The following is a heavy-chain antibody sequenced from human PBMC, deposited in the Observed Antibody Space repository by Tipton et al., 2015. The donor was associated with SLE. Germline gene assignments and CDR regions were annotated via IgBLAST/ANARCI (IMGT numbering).Heavy chain of an antibody. D-gene: IGHD3-10*01. CDR2: IYYTGTT. CDR1: GGFIMHSNYY. CDR3: ARREGFGHYNFDF. V-gene: IGHV4-39*07. Sequence: TLSLTCTVSGGFIMHSNYYFDWIRHSPGKGLEWIGSIYYTGTTYYNPSLTGRVTVSVDTSKNQFSLRLTSVTAADTAVYHCARREGFGHYNFDFWGQGTLVTVSS. J-gene: IGHJ4*02.